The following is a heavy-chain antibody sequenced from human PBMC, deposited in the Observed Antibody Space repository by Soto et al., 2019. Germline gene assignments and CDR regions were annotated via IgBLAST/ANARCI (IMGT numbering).Heavy chain of an antibody. Sequence: QVQLQESGPGLVKPSQTLSLTCTVSGGSISSGGYYWSWIRQHPGKGLEWIGYIYYSGSTYYNPSLNRRVTIPVDTSKNQFSLKLSSVTAADTAVYYCARGVTMVRGVIHTPYFDYWGQGTLVTVSS. CDR1: GGSISSGGYY. J-gene: IGHJ4*02. CDR3: ARGVTMVRGVIHTPYFDY. CDR2: IYYSGST. D-gene: IGHD3-10*01. V-gene: IGHV4-31*03.